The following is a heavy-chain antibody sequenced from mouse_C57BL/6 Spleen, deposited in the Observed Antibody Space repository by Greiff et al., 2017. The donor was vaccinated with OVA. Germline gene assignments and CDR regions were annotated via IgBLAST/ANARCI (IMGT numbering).Heavy chain of an antibody. CDR3: AKRAYYSNYSYWYFDV. Sequence: VKLKESGPGLAAPSQSLSITCTVSGFSLTSYGVDWVRQPPGKGLEWLGVIWGGGSTNYNSALMSRLSISKDNSKSQVFLKMNSLQTDDTAMYYCAKRAYYSNYSYWYFDVWGTGTTVTVSS. J-gene: IGHJ1*03. V-gene: IGHV2-9*01. CDR2: IWGGGST. CDR1: GFSLTSYG. D-gene: IGHD2-5*01.